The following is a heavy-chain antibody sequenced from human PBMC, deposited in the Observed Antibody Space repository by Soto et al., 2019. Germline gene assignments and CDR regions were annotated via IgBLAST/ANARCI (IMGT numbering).Heavy chain of an antibody. V-gene: IGHV3-64D*06. CDR3: RCSSLLGSAAFDI. Sequence: GGSLRLSCSASGFTFSSYAMHWVRQAPGKGLEYVSAISSNGGSTYYADSVKGRFTISRDNSKNTLYLQMSSLRAEDTAVYYCRCSSLLGSAAFDIWGQGTMVTVSS. J-gene: IGHJ3*02. D-gene: IGHD3-10*02. CDR1: GFTFSSYA. CDR2: ISSNGGST.